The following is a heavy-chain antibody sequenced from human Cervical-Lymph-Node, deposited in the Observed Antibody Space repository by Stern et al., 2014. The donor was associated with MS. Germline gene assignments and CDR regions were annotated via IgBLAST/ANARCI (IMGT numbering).Heavy chain of an antibody. Sequence: QVQLVQSGAEARAPGASMKVSCKASGYIFTDYYLHWVRQAPGQGLEWQGWNNPNSGGTNYAQNFQGRVTMTRDTSISTAYMELRWLGSADTAVYYCARGSGTAYDLRGDYWGQGTLVTVSS. J-gene: IGHJ4*01. CDR3: ARGSGTAYDLRGDY. CDR2: NNPNSGGT. V-gene: IGHV1-2*02. D-gene: IGHD3-3*01. CDR1: GYIFTDYY.